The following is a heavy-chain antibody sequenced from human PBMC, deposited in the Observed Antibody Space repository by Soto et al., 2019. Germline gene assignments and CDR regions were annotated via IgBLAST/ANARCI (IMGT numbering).Heavy chain of an antibody. V-gene: IGHV3-21*01. CDR3: ARVGVAIPHLNWFDP. CDR1: GFTFSSYS. D-gene: IGHD3-3*01. J-gene: IGHJ5*02. Sequence: PGGSLRLSCAVSGFTFSSYSMNWVRQAPGKGLERVSSIGGSGGYIYYADSVKGRFTISRDNTKNSLYLQMNSLRAEDTALYYCARVGVAIPHLNWFDPWGQGTLVTVSS. CDR2: IGGSGGYI.